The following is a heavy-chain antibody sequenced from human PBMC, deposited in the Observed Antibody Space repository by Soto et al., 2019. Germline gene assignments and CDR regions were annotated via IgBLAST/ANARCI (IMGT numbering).Heavy chain of an antibody. Sequence: EVQLVESGGGLVQPGGSLRLSCAASGFTVSSNYMSWVRQAPGKGLEWVSVIYSGGSTYYADSVKGRFTISRHNSKNTLYLQMNSLRAEDTAVYYCARDFVVPAASPRAFYYYGMDVWGQGTTVTVSS. D-gene: IGHD2-2*01. CDR3: ARDFVVPAASPRAFYYYGMDV. CDR1: GFTVSSNY. V-gene: IGHV3-53*04. CDR2: IYSGGST. J-gene: IGHJ6*02.